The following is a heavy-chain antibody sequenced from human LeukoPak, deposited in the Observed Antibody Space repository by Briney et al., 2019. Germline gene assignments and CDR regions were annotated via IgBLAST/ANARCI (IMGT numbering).Heavy chain of an antibody. CDR3: ARDRNFDWLGDY. Sequence: PGGSLRLSCAASGFTFSSYNMNWVRQAPGRGLEWVSIISSSSTYIYYADSVKGRFTISRDNAKNSLYLQMNSLRAEDTAVYYCARDRNFDWLGDYWGQGTLVTVSS. D-gene: IGHD3-9*01. V-gene: IGHV3-21*01. J-gene: IGHJ4*02. CDR2: ISSSSTYI. CDR1: GFTFSSYN.